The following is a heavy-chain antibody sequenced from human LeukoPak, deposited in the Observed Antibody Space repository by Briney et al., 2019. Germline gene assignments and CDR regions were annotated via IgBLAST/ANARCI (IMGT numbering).Heavy chain of an antibody. CDR2: ISGSGGST. CDR3: VKDVAAAGSPGVY. Sequence: GGSLRLSCAASGFTFTSYTMNWVRQAPGKGLEWVSAISGSGGSTYYADSVKGRFTISRDNSKNTLYLQMNSLRAEDTAVYYCVKDVAAAGSPGVYWGQGTLVTVSS. CDR1: GFTFTSYT. V-gene: IGHV3-23*01. D-gene: IGHD6-13*01. J-gene: IGHJ4*02.